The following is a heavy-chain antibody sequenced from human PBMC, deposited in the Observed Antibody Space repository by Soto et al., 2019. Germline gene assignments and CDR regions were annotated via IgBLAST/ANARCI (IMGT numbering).Heavy chain of an antibody. V-gene: IGHV4-59*08. J-gene: IGHJ5*02. CDR3: SRREIAVAVTWWFDT. CDR2: IYYSGST. Sequence: QVQLQESGPGLVKPSETLSLTCTVSGGSISSYSWRWIRQPPGTGLEWIGYIYYSGSTNYNPSLKSRVTISVDTSKNQFSLKLSSVTAADTAVYYCSRREIAVAVTWWFDTWGQGTLVTVSS. CDR1: GGSISSYS. D-gene: IGHD6-19*01.